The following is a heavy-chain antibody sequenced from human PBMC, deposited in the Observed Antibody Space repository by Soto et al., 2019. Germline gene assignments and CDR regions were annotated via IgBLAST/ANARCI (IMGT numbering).Heavy chain of an antibody. CDR3: ARKNYSNASFDY. J-gene: IGHJ4*02. V-gene: IGHV4-34*01. CDR2: INHSGST. Sequence: PSETLSLTCAVYGGSFSGYYWSWIRQPPGKGLEWIGEINHSGSTNYNPSLKSRVTISVDTSKNQFSLKLSSVTAADTAVYYRARKNYSNASFDYWGQGTLVTVSS. CDR1: GGSFSGYY. D-gene: IGHD4-4*01.